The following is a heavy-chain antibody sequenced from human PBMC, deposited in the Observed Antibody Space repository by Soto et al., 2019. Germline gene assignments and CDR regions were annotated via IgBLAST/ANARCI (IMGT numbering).Heavy chain of an antibody. CDR3: ARDFFGYYGSGTAGGNKYYYYYGMDV. Sequence: QVQLQESGPGLVKPSQTLSLTCTVSGGSISSGGYYWSWIRQHPGKGLEWIGYIYYSGSTYYNPSLKSRVTISVDTSKNQFSLKLSSVTAADTAVYYCARDFFGYYGSGTAGGNKYYYYYGMDVWGQGTTVTVSS. CDR2: IYYSGST. D-gene: IGHD3-10*01. V-gene: IGHV4-31*03. CDR1: GGSISSGGYY. J-gene: IGHJ6*02.